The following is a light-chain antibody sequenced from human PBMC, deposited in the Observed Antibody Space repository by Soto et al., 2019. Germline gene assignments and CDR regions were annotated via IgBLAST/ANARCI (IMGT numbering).Light chain of an antibody. CDR2: DAY. J-gene: IGKJ5*01. CDR1: QDITNY. Sequence: DIQMTQSPSSLSASVGDRVTITCQASQDITNYVNWYQQKPGKAPRLLLYDAYSLETGVPSRFSGSGSGTDFTFTISSLQPEDIATYYCQHYDHLPITFGQGTRREIK. V-gene: IGKV1-33*01. CDR3: QHYDHLPIT.